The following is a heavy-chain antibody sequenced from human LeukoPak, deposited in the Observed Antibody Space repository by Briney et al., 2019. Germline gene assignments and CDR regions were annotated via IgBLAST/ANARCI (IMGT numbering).Heavy chain of an antibody. CDR1: GFSFSSYA. CDR2: ISGTGGNT. Sequence: GGSLRLSCAASGFSFSSYAMSWVRQAPGKGLEWVSGISGTGGNTYYADSVKGRFTISRDNSKNTLYLKMSSLRAEDTAVFYCAEYREYSGSYRPGPTRYYYGMDVWGQGTTVTVSS. CDR3: AEYREYSGSYRPGPTRYYYGMDV. J-gene: IGHJ6*02. V-gene: IGHV3-23*01. D-gene: IGHD1-26*01.